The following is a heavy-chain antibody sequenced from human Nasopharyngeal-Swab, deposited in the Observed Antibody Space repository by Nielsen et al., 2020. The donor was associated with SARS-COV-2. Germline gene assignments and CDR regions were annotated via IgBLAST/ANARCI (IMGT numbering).Heavy chain of an antibody. J-gene: IGHJ4*02. CDR3: VKDYPELVGSSSIFDY. D-gene: IGHD3-10*01. V-gene: IGHV3-23*01. CDR1: GCTFSGYA. CDR2: INSPGGT. Sequence: GESLKISCAASGCTFSGYAMSWVRQAPGKGLEWVSGINSPGGTYYRDYVKGRFTISKDNSQNTLYLQMDSLRAEDTAIYYCVKDYPELVGSSSIFDYWGQGIQVTVSS.